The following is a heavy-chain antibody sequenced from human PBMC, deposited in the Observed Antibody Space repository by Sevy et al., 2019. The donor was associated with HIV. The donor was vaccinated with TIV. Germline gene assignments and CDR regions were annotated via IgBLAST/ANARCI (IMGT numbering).Heavy chain of an antibody. V-gene: IGHV3-23*01. J-gene: IGHJ4*02. D-gene: IGHD6-19*01. CDR2: ISGSGGST. CDR1: GFTFSSYA. Sequence: GSLRLSCAASGFTFSSYAMSWVRQAPGKGLEWVSAISGSGGSTYYADSVKGRFTISGDNSKNTLYLQMNSLRAEDTAVYYCAKGPRGYSYGFGRYSSGWYPYYFDYWGQGTLVTVSS. CDR3: AKGPRGYSYGFGRYSSGWYPYYFDY.